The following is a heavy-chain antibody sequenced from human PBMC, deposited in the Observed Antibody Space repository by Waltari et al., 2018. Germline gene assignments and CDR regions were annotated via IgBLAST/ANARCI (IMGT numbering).Heavy chain of an antibody. V-gene: IGHV1-69*04. D-gene: IGHD3-22*01. CDR2: IIPILGIA. J-gene: IGHJ4*02. CDR3: AMYYYDKYNY. CDR1: GGTFSSYA. Sequence: QVQLVQSGAEVKTPGSSVMVSCKASGGTFSSYAISWVRQAPGQGLEWMGGIIPILGIANYAQKFQGRVTITADESTSTAYMELSSLRSEDTAVYYCAMYYYDKYNYWGQGTLVTVSS.